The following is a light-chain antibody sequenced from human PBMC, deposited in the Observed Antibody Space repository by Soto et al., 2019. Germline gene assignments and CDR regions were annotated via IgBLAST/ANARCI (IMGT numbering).Light chain of an antibody. V-gene: IGKV4-1*01. J-gene: IGKJ2*01. CDR1: QSVLYSSNNRNY. CDR3: QQYYTTPYT. CDR2: WAS. Sequence: DIVMTQSPDSLALSLGERATINCKSGQSVLYSSNNRNYLAWYQQKPGQSPKLLIYWASTRESGVPDRFSGSGSGTEFTLTISSLQAEDVAVYYCQQYYTTPYTFGQGTKLEI.